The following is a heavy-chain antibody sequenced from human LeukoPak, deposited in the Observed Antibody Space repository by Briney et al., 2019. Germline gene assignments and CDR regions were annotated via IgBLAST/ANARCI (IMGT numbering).Heavy chain of an antibody. Sequence: SETLSLTCTVSSYSISSGYYWGWIRQPPGKGLEWIGSIYHSGSTYYNPSLKSRVTISVDTSKNQFSLKLSSVTAADTAVYYCARWVGSYYDYWGQGTLVTVSS. J-gene: IGHJ4*02. CDR2: IYHSGST. CDR3: ARWVGSYYDY. CDR1: SYSISSGYY. D-gene: IGHD1-26*01. V-gene: IGHV4-38-2*02.